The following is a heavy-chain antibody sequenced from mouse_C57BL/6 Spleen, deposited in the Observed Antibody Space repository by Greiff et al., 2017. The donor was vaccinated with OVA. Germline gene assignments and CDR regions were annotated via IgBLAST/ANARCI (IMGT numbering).Heavy chain of an antibody. Sequence: VQLQQSGAELVRPGSSVKLSCKASGYTFTSYWMHWVKQRPIQGLEWIGNIDPSDSETHYNQKFKDKATLTVDKSSSTAYMQLSSLTSEDSAVYYCARNWDEGYFDYWGQGTTLTVSS. D-gene: IGHD4-1*01. CDR1: GYTFTSYW. V-gene: IGHV1-52*01. J-gene: IGHJ2*01. CDR3: ARNWDEGYFDY. CDR2: IDPSDSET.